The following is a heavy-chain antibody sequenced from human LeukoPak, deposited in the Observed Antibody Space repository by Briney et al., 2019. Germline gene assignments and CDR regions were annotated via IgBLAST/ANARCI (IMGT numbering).Heavy chain of an antibody. J-gene: IGHJ6*02. V-gene: IGHV3-23*01. CDR3: AKDSVLMVYAALYYYYGTDV. Sequence: GGSLRLSCAASGFTFDDYAMHWVRQAPGKGLEWVSAISGSGGSTYYADSVKGRFTISRDNSKNTLYLQMNSLRAEDTAVYYCAKDSVLMVYAALYYYYGTDVWGQGTTVTVSS. CDR1: GFTFDDYA. CDR2: ISGSGGST. D-gene: IGHD2-8*01.